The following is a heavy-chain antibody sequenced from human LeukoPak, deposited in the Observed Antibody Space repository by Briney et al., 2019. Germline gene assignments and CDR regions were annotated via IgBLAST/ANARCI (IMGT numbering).Heavy chain of an antibody. D-gene: IGHD6-6*01. CDR1: GGSISSGDYY. J-gene: IGHJ4*02. V-gene: IGHV4-30-4*08. CDR2: IYYSGST. CDR3: ASSIAARRGFDY. Sequence: SQTLSLTCTVSGGSISSGDYYWSWIRQPPGKGLEWIGYIYYSGSTYYNPSLKSRVTISVDTSKNQFSLKLSSVTAADTAVYYCASSIAARRGFDYWGQGTLVTVSS.